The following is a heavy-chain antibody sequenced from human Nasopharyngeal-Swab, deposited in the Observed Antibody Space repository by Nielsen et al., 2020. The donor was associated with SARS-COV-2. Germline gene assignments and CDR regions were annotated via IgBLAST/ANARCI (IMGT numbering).Heavy chain of an antibody. Sequence: GGSLRLSCVGSGFTFSRYWMSWVRQAPGKGLEWVANIKQDGSEKYYVDSVEGRFTMSRDNAKNSLYLQMDSLRAEDTAVYYCAREGGSRVLEGPYYFNGMDVWGQGTTVTVSS. CDR3: AREGGSRVLEGPYYFNGMDV. CDR2: IKQDGSEK. D-gene: IGHD3-3*01. CDR1: GFTFSRYW. J-gene: IGHJ6*02. V-gene: IGHV3-7*01.